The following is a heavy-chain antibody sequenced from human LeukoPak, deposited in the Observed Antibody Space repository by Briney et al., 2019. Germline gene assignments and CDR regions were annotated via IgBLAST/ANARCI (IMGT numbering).Heavy chain of an antibody. Sequence: SETLSLTCTVSGGSISSSSYYWGWIRQPPGKGLEWIGYIYYSGSTNYNPSLKSRVTISVDTSKNQFSLKLSSVTAADTAVYYCARDYGDYAGGNWFDPWGQGTLVTVSS. CDR2: IYYSGST. J-gene: IGHJ5*02. D-gene: IGHD4-17*01. V-gene: IGHV4-61*01. CDR1: GGSISSSSYY. CDR3: ARDYGDYAGGNWFDP.